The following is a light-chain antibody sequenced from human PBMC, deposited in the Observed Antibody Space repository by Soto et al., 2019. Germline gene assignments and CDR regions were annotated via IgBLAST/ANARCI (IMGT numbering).Light chain of an antibody. CDR1: QSVDNY. CDR2: DAS. V-gene: IGKV3-11*01. Sequence: EIVLTQSPATLSLSPGERATLSCRASQSVDNYLAWYQQKPGQAPRLLIYDASNRATDIPARFTGSGSGTDFTLTISSLEPEDFAVYYCQQRSNLPLYTFGQGTKLEIK. J-gene: IGKJ2*01. CDR3: QQRSNLPLYT.